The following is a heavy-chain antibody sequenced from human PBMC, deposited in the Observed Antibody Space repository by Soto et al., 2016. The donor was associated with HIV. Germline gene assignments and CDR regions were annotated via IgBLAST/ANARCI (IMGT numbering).Heavy chain of an antibody. J-gene: IGHJ4*02. V-gene: IGHV3-23*01. CDR3: AKDLGNTIGQTGD. Sequence: EVQLLESGGGLVQPRGSLRLSCTASGLIFNNYAMSWVRQAPGKGLEWVSSIHGSGDTAYYADSVKGRFIISRDNFRNTLFLQMNNLRVEDTATYYCAKDLGNTIGQTGDWGQGTLVIVSS. CDR1: GLIFNNYA. CDR2: IHGSGDTA. D-gene: IGHD1-1*01.